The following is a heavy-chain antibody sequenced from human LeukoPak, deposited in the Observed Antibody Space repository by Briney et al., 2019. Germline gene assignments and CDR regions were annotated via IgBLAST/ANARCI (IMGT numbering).Heavy chain of an antibody. V-gene: IGHV3-7*01. CDR3: AKEGAYPIITYDS. D-gene: IGHD3-10*01. J-gene: IGHJ5*01. CDR2: IKRDGNEK. CDR1: GFTFSSYW. Sequence: GGSLRLSCAASGFTFSSYWMNWVRQAPGKGLEWVANIKRDGNEKNYVDSVKGRFSISRGNAKNSLYLQMDSLRAEDTAVYYCAKEGAYPIITYDSWGQGALVTVSS.